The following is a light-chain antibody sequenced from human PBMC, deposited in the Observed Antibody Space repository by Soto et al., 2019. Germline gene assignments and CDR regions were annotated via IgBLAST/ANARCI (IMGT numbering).Light chain of an antibody. CDR1: QSVSSNH. J-gene: IGKJ1*01. CDR3: QQYGNSPQT. Sequence: EIVLTQSPGTLSLSPGERATLSCRASQSVSSNHLAWYQQKPGRAPRLLIYGASTRATGTPARFSGSGSGTDFTLTISRLEPEDFAVYYCQQYGNSPQTFGQGTKVDIK. V-gene: IGKV3-20*01. CDR2: GAS.